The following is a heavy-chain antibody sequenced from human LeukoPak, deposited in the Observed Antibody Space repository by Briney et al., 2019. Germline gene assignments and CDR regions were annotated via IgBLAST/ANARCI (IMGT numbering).Heavy chain of an antibody. D-gene: IGHD5-24*01. V-gene: IGHV3-49*03. Sequence: GGSLRLSCTASGFTFGDYAMSWFRQAPGKGLEGVGFIRSKAYGGTTEYAASVKGRFTISRDDSKSIAYLQMNSLKTEDTAVYYCTRVNERDGYEDYWGQGTLVTVSS. CDR2: IRSKAYGGTT. J-gene: IGHJ4*02. CDR1: GFTFGDYA. CDR3: TRVNERDGYEDY.